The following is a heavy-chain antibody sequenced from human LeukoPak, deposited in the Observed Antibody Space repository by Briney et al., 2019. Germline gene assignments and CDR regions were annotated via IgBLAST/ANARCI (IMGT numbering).Heavy chain of an antibody. CDR3: AKGGKVVTAPQYNWFDP. J-gene: IGHJ5*02. CDR2: ISGSGGST. D-gene: IGHD2-21*02. CDR1: GFTFTTYG. Sequence: PGGSLTLSCAASGFTFTTYGMHWVRQAPGKGLEWVSAISGSGGSTYYADSVKGRFTISRDNSKNTLYLQMNSLRAEDTAVYYCAKGGKVVTAPQYNWFDPWGQGTLVTVSS. V-gene: IGHV3-23*01.